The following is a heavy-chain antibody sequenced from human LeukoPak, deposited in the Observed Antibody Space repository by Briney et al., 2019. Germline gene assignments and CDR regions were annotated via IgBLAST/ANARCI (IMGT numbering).Heavy chain of an antibody. CDR3: ARDRSSFDAFDI. V-gene: IGHV3-30-3*01. CDR1: GFTFSSYA. CDR2: ISYDGSNK. D-gene: IGHD6-13*01. Sequence: PGGSLRLSCAASGFTFSSYAMHWVRQAPGKGLEWGAVISYDGSNKYYANSVKGRFTISRDNSKNTLYLQMNSLRAEDTAVYYCARDRSSFDAFDIWGQGTMVTVSS. J-gene: IGHJ3*02.